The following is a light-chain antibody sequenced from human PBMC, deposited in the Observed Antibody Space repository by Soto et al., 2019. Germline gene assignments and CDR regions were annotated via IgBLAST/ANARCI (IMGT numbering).Light chain of an antibody. Sequence: DIQMTQSPSALSASIGDRVTITCRASQSIDTSLALYQHKPGKAPKSLIFDAPNLESGVSSRLRGSGSGTEFTLTIDNLQPDDSGSYYCQHYKAFSPWTFGQGTKVEIK. V-gene: IGKV1-5*01. CDR2: DAP. CDR3: QHYKAFSPWT. J-gene: IGKJ1*01. CDR1: QSIDTS.